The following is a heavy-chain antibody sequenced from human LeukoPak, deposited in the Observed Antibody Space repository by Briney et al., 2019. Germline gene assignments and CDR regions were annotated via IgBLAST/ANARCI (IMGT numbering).Heavy chain of an antibody. CDR1: GFTFSSYW. J-gene: IGHJ4*02. CDR2: IKQDGSEK. CDR3: ASRGASLRNHFVY. Sequence: GGSLRLSCAASGFTFSSYWMNWVRQAPGKGLEWVANIKQDGSEKYCVDSVKGRFTISRDNAKNSLYLQMNSLRAEDTAVYYCASRGASLRNHFVYWGQGTLVTVSS. D-gene: IGHD1-26*01. V-gene: IGHV3-7*02.